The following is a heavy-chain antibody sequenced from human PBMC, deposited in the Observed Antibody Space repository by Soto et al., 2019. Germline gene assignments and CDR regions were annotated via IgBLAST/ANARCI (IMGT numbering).Heavy chain of an antibody. CDR3: ARDSVGDYDILTGPRLGNWFDP. J-gene: IGHJ5*02. V-gene: IGHV1-69*10. Sequence: GASAKVCCEASGDTFTSYAMHWVRQAPGKRLEWMGWIIPIPGIANYAQKFKGRVTITADKSTSTAYMELSSLRSEDTAVYYCARDSVGDYDILTGPRLGNWFDPWGQGTLVTAPQ. CDR1: GDTFTSYA. D-gene: IGHD3-9*01. CDR2: IIPIPGIA.